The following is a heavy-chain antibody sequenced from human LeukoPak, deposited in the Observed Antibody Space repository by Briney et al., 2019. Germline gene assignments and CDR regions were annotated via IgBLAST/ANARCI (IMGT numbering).Heavy chain of an antibody. CDR2: ISLGGRSI. J-gene: IGHJ5*01. CDR1: TLSFCHFG. V-gene: IGHV3-30*18. CDR3: PKFNRVYCSSISCSNWFDS. Sequence: PGGSLRLSCAPSTLSFCHFGMHWARHAPGQGLEWVALISLGGRSIYYADSVKDRYTISRDNSKNALYLQMNSLRVEDTAEYYCPKFNRVYCSSISCSNWFDSWGQGTLVTVSS. D-gene: IGHD2-2*01.